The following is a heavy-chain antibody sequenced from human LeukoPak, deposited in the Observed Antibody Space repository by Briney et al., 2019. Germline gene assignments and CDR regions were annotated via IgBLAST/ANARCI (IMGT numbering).Heavy chain of an antibody. V-gene: IGHV3-33*01. CDR1: GFTFSSYG. Sequence: GGSLRLSCAASGFTFSSYGMHWVRQAPGKGLEWVAVIWYDGSNKYYADSVKGRFTISRDNSKTTLYLQMNSLRAEDTAVYYCARDEGEDYYGSGSTYFQHWGQGTLVTVSS. CDR2: IWYDGSNK. CDR3: ARDEGEDYYGSGSTYFQH. J-gene: IGHJ1*01. D-gene: IGHD3-10*01.